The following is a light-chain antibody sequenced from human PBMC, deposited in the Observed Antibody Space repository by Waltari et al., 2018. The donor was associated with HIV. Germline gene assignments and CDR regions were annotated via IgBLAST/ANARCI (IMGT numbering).Light chain of an antibody. V-gene: IGKV3-15*01. CDR1: QSVSSN. CDR3: QHYNNWPWT. Sequence: EKVMTQSPATLSVSPGERATLSCRASQSVSSNLAWYQQKPGQAPRLLIYGAFTRATGIPARFNGSGSGTEFTLTISSLQSEDFAVYYCQHYNNWPWTFGQGTKVATK. J-gene: IGKJ1*01. CDR2: GAF.